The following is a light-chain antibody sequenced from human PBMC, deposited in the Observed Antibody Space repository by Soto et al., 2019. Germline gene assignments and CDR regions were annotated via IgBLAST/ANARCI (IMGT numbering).Light chain of an antibody. CDR1: QDIHTW. CDR3: HQAYSFPFT. Sequence: DIQMTQSPSSVSASVGDRVTITCRASQDIHTWLAWYQQKPGKAPKLLIYAASSLQSGVPPRFSGSGSGTAFTLTIVSLQPEDFAAYYRHQAYSFPFTFGGGTKVEIK. V-gene: IGKV1-12*02. CDR2: AAS. J-gene: IGKJ4*01.